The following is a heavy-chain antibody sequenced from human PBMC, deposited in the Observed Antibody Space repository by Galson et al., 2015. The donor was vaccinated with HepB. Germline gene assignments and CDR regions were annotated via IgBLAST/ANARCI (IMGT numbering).Heavy chain of an antibody. CDR1: GYSFTRYW. D-gene: IGHD2-21*01. J-gene: IGHJ3*02. CDR2: IYPGDSDT. V-gene: IGHV5-51*03. Sequence: QSGAEVTKPGESLKISCKGVGYSFTRYWIGWVRQMPGKGLEWMGIIYPGDSDTRYSPSFQGQVTISADKFISTAYLQWSSLKASDTAMYYCALSYCGGDCFSRPSDAFDIWGQGTMIIVS. CDR3: ALSYCGGDCFSRPSDAFDI.